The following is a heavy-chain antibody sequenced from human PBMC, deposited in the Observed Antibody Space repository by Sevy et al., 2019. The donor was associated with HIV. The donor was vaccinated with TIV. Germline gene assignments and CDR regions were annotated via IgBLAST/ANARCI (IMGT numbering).Heavy chain of an antibody. CDR2: IKSITDGGAA. CDR3: STDDLISY. Sequence: GGSLRLSCTASGFDFANAWMNWVRQAPGKGLEWVGHIKSITDGGAADYAAPVKGRFTISRNDSKKTLYLHMNSLKAEDTAVYYCSTDDLISYWGRGTLVTVSS. CDR1: GFDFANAW. D-gene: IGHD2-21*01. V-gene: IGHV3-15*07. J-gene: IGHJ4*02.